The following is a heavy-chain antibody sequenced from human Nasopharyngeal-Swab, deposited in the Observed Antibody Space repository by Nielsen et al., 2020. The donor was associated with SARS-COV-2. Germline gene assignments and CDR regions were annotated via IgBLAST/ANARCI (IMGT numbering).Heavy chain of an antibody. D-gene: IGHD3-10*01. Sequence: GECLKISCAASGFTCGTYSMNWVRQAPGKGLEWVSSISGSSTYIYYADSVKGRFTISRDNAKNSLYLQMNSLRAEDTAVYYCAGAYGSGSYFAFDLWGQGTMVTVSS. CDR3: AGAYGSGSYFAFDL. J-gene: IGHJ3*01. CDR2: ISGSSTYI. V-gene: IGHV3-21*01. CDR1: GFTCGTYS.